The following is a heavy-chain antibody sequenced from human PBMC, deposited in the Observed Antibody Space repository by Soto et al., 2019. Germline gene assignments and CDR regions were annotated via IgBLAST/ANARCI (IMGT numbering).Heavy chain of an antibody. D-gene: IGHD2-8*01. CDR1: GGSSRGYF. V-gene: IGHV4-34*01. CDR3: SAWYTGTLHYY. Sequence: SETLSLTCAVYGGSSRGYFLGWFLQPPGKGLEWIGEITHSGTTKYNPSLKSRVTISAGTSQTQFSLSLISVTAADTGLYVCSAWYTGTLHYYWGQGTLVTVSS. J-gene: IGHJ4*02. CDR2: ITHSGTT.